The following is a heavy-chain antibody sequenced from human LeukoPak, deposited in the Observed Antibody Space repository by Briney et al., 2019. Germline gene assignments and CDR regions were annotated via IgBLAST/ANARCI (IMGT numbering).Heavy chain of an antibody. Sequence: SQTLSLTCTVSGGSISSGDYYWSWIRQPRGKGLEWIGYIYYSGSTYYNPSLKSRVTISVDTSKNQFSLKLSSVTAADTAVYYCARVLGYCSGGSCSRHFDYWGQGTLVTVSS. CDR1: GGSISSGDYY. D-gene: IGHD2-15*01. J-gene: IGHJ4*02. V-gene: IGHV4-30-4*08. CDR3: ARVLGYCSGGSCSRHFDY. CDR2: IYYSGST.